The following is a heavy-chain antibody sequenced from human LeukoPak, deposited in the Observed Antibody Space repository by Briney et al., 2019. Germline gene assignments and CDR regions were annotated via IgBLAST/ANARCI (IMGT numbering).Heavy chain of an antibody. CDR1: GGTFSSYA. J-gene: IGHJ4*02. D-gene: IGHD6-13*01. CDR3: ARGKGIAAAGWYYFDY. V-gene: IGHV1-69*05. CDR2: IIAIFGTA. Sequence: SVKVSCKASGGTFSSYAISWVRQAPGQGLEWMGGIIAIFGTANYAQKFQGRVTFTTAVSTSTAYMELSSLRSEDTAVYYRARGKGIAAAGWYYFDYWGQGTLVTVS.